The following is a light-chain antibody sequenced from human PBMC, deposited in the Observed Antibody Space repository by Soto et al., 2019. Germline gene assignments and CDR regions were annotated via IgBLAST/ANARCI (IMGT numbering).Light chain of an antibody. J-gene: IGKJ1*01. CDR1: QSVSSN. Sequence: EIVMTQSPATLSVSPGERATLSCRASQSVSSNLAWYQQKPGQAPRLLMYGASTRATGIPDRFSGSGSGTEFTLTISILQSEDFAVYYCQQHNNWPPWTFGQGTKVDIK. CDR3: QQHNNWPPWT. CDR2: GAS. V-gene: IGKV3-15*01.